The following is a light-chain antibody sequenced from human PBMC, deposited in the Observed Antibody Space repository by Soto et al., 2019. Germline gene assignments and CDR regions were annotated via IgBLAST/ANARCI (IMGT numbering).Light chain of an antibody. V-gene: IGKV3-20*01. CDR1: QSVSGSY. Sequence: EIVLTQSPCTLSLSAGKRATLSCRAIQSVSGSYLAWYQQKPGQAPRLLIYGASSRATGIPDRFSGSGSGTDFTLTISRLEPEDFAVYYCQQDGSSPWTFGQGTKVDIK. J-gene: IGKJ1*01. CDR3: QQDGSSPWT. CDR2: GAS.